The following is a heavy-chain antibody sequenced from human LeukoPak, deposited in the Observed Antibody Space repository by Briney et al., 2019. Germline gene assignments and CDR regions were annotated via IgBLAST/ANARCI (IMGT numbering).Heavy chain of an antibody. CDR3: AQQWRRSLETNWFDP. Sequence: PGGSLRLSCAASGFTFSSYGMHWVRQAPGKGLEWVAFIRYDGSNKYYADSVKGRFTISRDNSKNTLYLQMNSLRAEDTAVYYCAQQWRRSLETNWFDPWGQGTLVTVSS. CDR2: IRYDGSNK. V-gene: IGHV3-30*02. J-gene: IGHJ5*02. CDR1: GFTFSSYG. D-gene: IGHD6-19*01.